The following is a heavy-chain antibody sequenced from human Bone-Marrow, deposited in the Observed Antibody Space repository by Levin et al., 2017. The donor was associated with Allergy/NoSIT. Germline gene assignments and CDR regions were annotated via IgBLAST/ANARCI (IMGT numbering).Heavy chain of an antibody. D-gene: IGHD5-18*01. Sequence: SETLSLTCTVSGGSISSYYWSWIRQPPGKGLEWIGYIYYSGSTNYNPSLKSRVTISVDTSKNQFSLKLSSVTAADTAVYYCARKAGIQLRSREDWYFDLWGRGTLVTVSS. CDR1: GGSISSYY. CDR2: IYYSGST. J-gene: IGHJ2*01. CDR3: ARKAGIQLRSREDWYFDL. V-gene: IGHV4-59*01.